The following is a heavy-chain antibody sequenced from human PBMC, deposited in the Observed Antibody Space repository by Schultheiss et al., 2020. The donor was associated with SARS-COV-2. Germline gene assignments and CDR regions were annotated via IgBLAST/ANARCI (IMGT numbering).Heavy chain of an antibody. CDR2: ISYDGSNK. Sequence: GGSLRLSCAASGFTFSSYAMHWVRQAPGKGLEWVAVISYDGSNKYYADSVKGRFTISRDNAKNSLYLQMNSLRAEDTAVYYCVRTILLWFGELFDFDYWGQGTLVTVSS. J-gene: IGHJ4*02. CDR1: GFTFSSYA. CDR3: VRTILLWFGELFDFDY. V-gene: IGHV3-30*04. D-gene: IGHD3-10*01.